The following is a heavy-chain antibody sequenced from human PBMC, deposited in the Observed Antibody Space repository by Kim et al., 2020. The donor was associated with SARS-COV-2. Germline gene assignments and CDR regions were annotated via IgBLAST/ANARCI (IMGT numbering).Heavy chain of an antibody. J-gene: IGHJ4*02. V-gene: IGHV1-18*01. CDR3: ARVTIAVAGFDY. Sequence: NYAQKLPGRVTMTTDTSTSTAYMELRSLRSDDTAVYYCARVTIAVAGFDYWGQGTLVTVSS. D-gene: IGHD6-19*01.